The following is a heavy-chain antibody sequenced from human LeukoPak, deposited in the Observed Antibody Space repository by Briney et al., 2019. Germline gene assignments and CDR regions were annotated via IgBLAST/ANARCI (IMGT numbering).Heavy chain of an antibody. CDR1: GGSIRSSYYY. D-gene: IGHD3-10*01. CDR3: ARPYGP. V-gene: IGHV4-39*01. Sequence: SETLSLTCTVSGGSIRSSYYYWAWIREPPGKGLEWIGSIYDSGSTYYNPALKSRVPISVDTSKNKFSLKLNSVTAADTAVYYCARPYGPWGQGTLVTVSS. J-gene: IGHJ5*02. CDR2: IYDSGST.